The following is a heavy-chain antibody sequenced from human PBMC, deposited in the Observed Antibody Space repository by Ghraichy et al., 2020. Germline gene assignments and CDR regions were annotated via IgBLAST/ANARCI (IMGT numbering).Heavy chain of an antibody. CDR1: GGSITNNGYL. Sequence: SETPSLTCTVSGGSITNNGYLWGWIRQPPGQGLEWIGNIYYTGKTYYNPSLQSRVTISIDTPKNQFSLKLTSVTAADTALYYCATYSTTFGWFDPWGQGTLVTVSS. D-gene: IGHD3-10*01. CDR3: ATYSTTFGWFDP. CDR2: IYYTGKT. V-gene: IGHV4-39*05. J-gene: IGHJ5*02.